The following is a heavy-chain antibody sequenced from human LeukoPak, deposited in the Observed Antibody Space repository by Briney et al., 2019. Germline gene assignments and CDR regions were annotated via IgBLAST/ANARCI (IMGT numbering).Heavy chain of an antibody. V-gene: IGHV1-3*01. Sequence: ASVKVSCKASGYTFDTYPMNWVRQAPGQRLEWMGWINAGNGNTKYSQKFQGRVTITRDTSASTAYMELSSLRSEDTAVYYCARDSHPAYCSSTSCYVSGDGWFDPWGQGTLVTVSS. CDR2: INAGNGNT. D-gene: IGHD2-2*01. CDR3: ARDSHPAYCSSTSCYVSGDGWFDP. CDR1: GYTFDTYP. J-gene: IGHJ5*02.